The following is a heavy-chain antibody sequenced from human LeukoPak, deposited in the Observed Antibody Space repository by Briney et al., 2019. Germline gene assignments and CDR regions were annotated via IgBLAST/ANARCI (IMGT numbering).Heavy chain of an antibody. D-gene: IGHD1-26*01. J-gene: IGHJ4*02. Sequence: PGGSLRLSCAVSGFTFCNYAMNWGRQAPGKGLEWVSYIPSSGSTIYYADSVKGRFTISRDNAKNSLYLQMNSLRAEDTAVYYCARRLSIVGAYFFDYWGPGTLVTVSS. CDR2: IPSSGSTI. CDR1: GFTFCNYA. CDR3: ARRLSIVGAYFFDY. V-gene: IGHV3-48*03.